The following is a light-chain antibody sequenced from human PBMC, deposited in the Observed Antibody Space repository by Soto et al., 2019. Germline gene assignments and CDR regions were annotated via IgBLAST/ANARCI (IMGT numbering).Light chain of an antibody. CDR3: SSYTDSSNYV. CDR2: QAT. CDR1: SSDLAIYNY. J-gene: IGLJ1*01. V-gene: IGLV2-14*01. Sequence: QSALTQPASVSGSPGQSITISCTGTSSDLAIYNYVSWYQQQPGKAPKLMIYQATNRPSGVSNRFSGSRSGNTASLTISGLQAEDEADYYCSSYTDSSNYVFGTGTKLTVL.